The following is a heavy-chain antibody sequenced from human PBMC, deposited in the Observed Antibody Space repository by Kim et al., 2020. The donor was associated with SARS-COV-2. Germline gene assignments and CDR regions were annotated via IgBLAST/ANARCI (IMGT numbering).Heavy chain of an antibody. Sequence: ASVKVSCKASGYTFTSYAMHWVRQAPGQRLEWMGWINAGNGNTKYSQKFQGRVTFTRDTSASTAYMELSSLRSEDTAVYYCARDKNYGGSGSYYTTDNWFDPWGQGTLVTVSS. D-gene: IGHD3-10*01. J-gene: IGHJ5*02. V-gene: IGHV1-3*01. CDR3: ARDKNYGGSGSYYTTDNWFDP. CDR1: GYTFTSYA. CDR2: INAGNGNT.